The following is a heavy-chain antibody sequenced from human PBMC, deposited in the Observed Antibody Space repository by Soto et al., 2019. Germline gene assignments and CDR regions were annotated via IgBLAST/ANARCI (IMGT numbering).Heavy chain of an antibody. V-gene: IGHV4-59*01. CDR1: GGSISSYY. CDR3: ARDLSGGYFDWLRGWFDP. Sequence: QVQLQESGPGLVKPSETLSLTCTVSGGSISSYYWSWIRQPPGKGLEWIGYIYYSGSTNYNPSLKSRVTISVDTSKNQFSLKLSSVTAADTAVYYCARDLSGGYFDWLRGWFDPWGQGTLVTVSS. J-gene: IGHJ5*02. D-gene: IGHD3-9*01. CDR2: IYYSGST.